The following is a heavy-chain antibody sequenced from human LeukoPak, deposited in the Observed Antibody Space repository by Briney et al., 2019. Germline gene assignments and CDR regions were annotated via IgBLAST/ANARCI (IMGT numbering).Heavy chain of an antibody. V-gene: IGHV4-30-4*08. Sequence: SETLSLTCTVSGGSISSGDYYWSWIRQPPGKGLEWIGYIYYSGSTYYNPSLRSRVTISVDTSKKQFSLKLNSVTAADTAVYYCARLEPEDDAFDIWGQGTMVTVSS. CDR3: ARLEPEDDAFDI. J-gene: IGHJ3*02. D-gene: IGHD1-1*01. CDR2: IYYSGST. CDR1: GGSISSGDYY.